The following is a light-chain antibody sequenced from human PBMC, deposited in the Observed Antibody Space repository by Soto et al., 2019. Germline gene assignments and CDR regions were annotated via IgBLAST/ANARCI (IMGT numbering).Light chain of an antibody. Sequence: DIQMTQSPSSLSASVGDRVSITCRASQGDSNYLAWYQQKPGTAPKLLIYSASTLQSGVPARFSGSGSGTDFTLTISSLQPEDVATYYCLKYNTAPFTFGPGTKVTI. V-gene: IGKV1-27*01. CDR2: SAS. CDR3: LKYNTAPFT. J-gene: IGKJ3*01. CDR1: QGDSNY.